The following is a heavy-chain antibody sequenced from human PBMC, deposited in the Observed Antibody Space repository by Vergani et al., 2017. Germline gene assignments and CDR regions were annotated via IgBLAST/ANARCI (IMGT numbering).Heavy chain of an antibody. V-gene: IGHV1-69*18. Sequence: QVQLVQSGAEVKKPGSSVKVSCKASGGTFSSYAISWVRQAPGQGLEWMGRIIPIFGTANYAQKFQGRVTITADESTSTAYMELSSLRSEDTAVYYCARVPIVADGYSYPYYYYGMDVWGQGTTVTVSS. CDR2: IIPIFGTA. CDR3: ARVPIVADGYSYPYYYYGMDV. J-gene: IGHJ6*02. D-gene: IGHD5-18*01. CDR1: GGTFSSYA.